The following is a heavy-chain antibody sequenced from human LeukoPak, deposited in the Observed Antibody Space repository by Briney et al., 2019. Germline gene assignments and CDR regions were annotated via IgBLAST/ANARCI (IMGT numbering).Heavy chain of an antibody. V-gene: IGHV1-69*05. D-gene: IGHD1-1*01. CDR1: GGTFSSYA. CDR2: IIPIFGTA. Sequence: ASVKVSCKASGGTFSSYAISWVRQAPGQGLEWMGGIIPIFGTANYAQKFQGRVTITTDESTSTAYMELSSLRSEDTAVYYCARDQRRLNNWFDPWGQGTLVTVSS. CDR3: ARDQRRLNNWFDP. J-gene: IGHJ5*02.